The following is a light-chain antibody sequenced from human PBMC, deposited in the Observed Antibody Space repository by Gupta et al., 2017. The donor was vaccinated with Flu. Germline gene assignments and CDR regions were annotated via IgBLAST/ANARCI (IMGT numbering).Light chain of an antibody. CDR2: EDN. CDR1: ALPKKF. CDR3: YSTDSTGDHGV. Sequence: SSALTQPPSVSVSPGQTARITCSGDALPKKFAYWYRQKSGQAPVLVIFEDNKRPSGIPERFSGTSSGTRATLTISGAQGEDEADYYCYSTDSTGDHGVFGGGTKLTVL. V-gene: IGLV3-10*01. J-gene: IGLJ3*02.